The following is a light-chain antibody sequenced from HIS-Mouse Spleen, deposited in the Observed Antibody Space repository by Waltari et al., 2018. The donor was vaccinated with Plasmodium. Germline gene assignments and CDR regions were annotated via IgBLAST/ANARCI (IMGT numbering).Light chain of an antibody. CDR3: CSYAGSYTLV. Sequence: QSALTQPRSVSGSPGPSLTTSRTGTSRDVVGYNYFSWYQHHPGKAPKLMIYDFSKRPSGVPDRFSGSKSGNTASLTISGLQAEDEADYYCCSYAGSYTLVFGGGTKLTVL. CDR2: DFS. CDR1: SRDVVGYNY. J-gene: IGLJ2*01. V-gene: IGLV2-11*01.